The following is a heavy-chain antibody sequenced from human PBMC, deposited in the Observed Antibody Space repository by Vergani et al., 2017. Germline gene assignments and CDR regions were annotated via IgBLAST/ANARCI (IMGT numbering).Heavy chain of an antibody. J-gene: IGHJ6*03. CDR1: GYSFTSYW. V-gene: IGHV5-51*01. Sequence: EVQLVQSGAEVKKPGESLKISCKGSGYSFTSYWIGWVRQMPGKGLAWMGIIYPGESDTRYSPSFQGQVTISADKSISTAYLQWSSLKASDTAMYYCARHLLGGSYPADYYYYYMDVWGKGTTVTVSS. D-gene: IGHD1-26*01. CDR3: ARHLLGGSYPADYYYYYMDV. CDR2: IYPGESDT.